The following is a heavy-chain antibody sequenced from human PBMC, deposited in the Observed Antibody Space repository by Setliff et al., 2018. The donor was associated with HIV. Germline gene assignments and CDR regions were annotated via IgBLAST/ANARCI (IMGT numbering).Heavy chain of an antibody. CDR1: GFTFSSYH. D-gene: IGHD3-10*02. J-gene: IGHJ1*01. Sequence: PGGSLRLSCAASGFTFSSYHMHWVRQAPGKGLEWVAAIEYDGSNEYYADSVKGRFTISRDNSRYTLSLQLNSLRAEDTAVYYCARERATSFDVRTLYPREYFHHWGQGTLVTVS. CDR3: ARERATSFDVRTLYPREYFHH. V-gene: IGHV3-30*04. CDR2: IEYDGSNE.